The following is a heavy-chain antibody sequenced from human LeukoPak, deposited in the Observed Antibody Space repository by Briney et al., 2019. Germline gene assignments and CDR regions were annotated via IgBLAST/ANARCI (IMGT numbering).Heavy chain of an antibody. CDR3: ATRGYSSSWYVY. Sequence: ASVKVSCKVSGYTLTELSMYWVRQAPGKGLEWMGGFDPEDGETIYAQKFQGRVTMTEDTSTDTAYMELSSLRSEDTAVYYCATRGYSSSWYVYWGQGTLVTVSS. D-gene: IGHD6-13*01. V-gene: IGHV1-24*01. CDR1: GYTLTELS. J-gene: IGHJ4*02. CDR2: FDPEDGET.